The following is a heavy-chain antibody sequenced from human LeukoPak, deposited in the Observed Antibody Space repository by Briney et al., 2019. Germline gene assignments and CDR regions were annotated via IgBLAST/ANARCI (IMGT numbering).Heavy chain of an antibody. J-gene: IGHJ4*02. V-gene: IGHV3-30*18. CDR3: AKEFNRGLPDY. D-gene: IGHD2-21*01. CDR2: ISYDGSNE. CDR1: GFTFSTYG. Sequence: PGGSLRLSCAASGFTFSTYGMHWVRQAPGKGLEWVAVISYDGSNEYYADSVKGRFTISRDNSKNTLYLQMSSLRAEDTAVYYCAKEFNRGLPDYWGQGNLVTVPS.